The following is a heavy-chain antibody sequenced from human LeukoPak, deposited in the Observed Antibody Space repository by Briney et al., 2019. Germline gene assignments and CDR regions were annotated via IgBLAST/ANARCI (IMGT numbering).Heavy chain of an antibody. CDR2: IYNSGHT. CDR1: GGSISNYY. V-gene: IGHV4-59*01. Sequence: SSETLSLTCTVSGGSISNYYWSWIWQPPGKGLEWIGYIYNSGHTNYNPSLKSRVTISEDTSKNQLSLKLSSVTAADTAVYYCARAAVTTSRYFQHWGQGTLVTVSS. J-gene: IGHJ1*01. CDR3: ARAAVTTSRYFQH. D-gene: IGHD4-17*01.